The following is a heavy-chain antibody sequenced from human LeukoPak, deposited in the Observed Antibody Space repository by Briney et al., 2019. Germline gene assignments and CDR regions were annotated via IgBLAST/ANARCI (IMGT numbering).Heavy chain of an antibody. J-gene: IGHJ4*02. V-gene: IGHV3-66*01. CDR1: GFTFRSYA. D-gene: IGHD5-12*01. CDR3: ARALLYSGYPPN. CDR2: IYSGGST. Sequence: GGSLRLSCAASGFTFRSYAMSWVRQAPGKGLEWVSVIYSGGSTFYADSVKGRFTSFRDNSKNTVYLQMNSLRAEDTAVYYCARALLYSGYPPNWGQGTLVTVSS.